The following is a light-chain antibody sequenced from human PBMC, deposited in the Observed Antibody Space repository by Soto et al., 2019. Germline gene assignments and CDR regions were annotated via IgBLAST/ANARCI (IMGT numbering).Light chain of an antibody. V-gene: IGKV1-39*01. CDR1: QSVSNH. CDR3: QQSHSNIQELT. Sequence: DIQMTQSPSSLSASVGDRVTITCRASQSVSNHLNWYQQKPGKAPKLLIYASSSLQSGVPSRFSGSGSGTDLPLTISSLQPEDFATYYCQQSHSNIQELTFGGGTKVEIK. J-gene: IGKJ4*01. CDR2: ASS.